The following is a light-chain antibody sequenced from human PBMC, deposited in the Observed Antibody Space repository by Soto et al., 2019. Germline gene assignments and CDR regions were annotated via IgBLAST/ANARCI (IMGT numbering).Light chain of an antibody. CDR1: SSDVGGYNY. V-gene: IGLV2-14*01. Sequence: QSVLTQPASVSGAPGQSITISCTGTSSDVGGYNYVCWYQQHPGKAPKLIIFEVSNRPSGVSNRFSGSKSGNTASLTISGLQAEDEADYYCSSYTSSTTYVFGTGTKVTV. CDR2: EVS. J-gene: IGLJ1*01. CDR3: SSYTSSTTYV.